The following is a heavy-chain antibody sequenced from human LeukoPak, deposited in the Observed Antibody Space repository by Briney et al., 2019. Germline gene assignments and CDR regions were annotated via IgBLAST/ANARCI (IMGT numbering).Heavy chain of an antibody. CDR3: ARKGFSECRDAFDI. CDR1: GYTFTDYY. V-gene: IGHV1-2*02. CDR2: INPNSGGT. J-gene: IGHJ3*02. D-gene: IGHD5/OR15-5a*01. Sequence: GASLKVSCKTSGYTFTDYYMNWVGQAPGQGLEWMGWINPNSGGTNYQQKFYARVTITSDTSISTAYMELSRLRSDDAAVFYCARKGFSECRDAFDIWGQGTMVTVSS.